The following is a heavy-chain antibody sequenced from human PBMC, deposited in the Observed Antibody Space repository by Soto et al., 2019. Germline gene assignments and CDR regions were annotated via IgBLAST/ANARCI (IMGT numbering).Heavy chain of an antibody. CDR3: ARAVGDPLYYLDY. Sequence: QVQLQESGPGLVRPSETLSLTCTVSSDSISSYYWIWIRQSPGKGLEWIGYTDYSGNTNYNPSLKSPGTISGDTSKNQFSLRLSSVTAADTAVYYCARAVGDPLYYLDYWGQGTLVTVSS. D-gene: IGHD6-19*01. V-gene: IGHV4-59*08. J-gene: IGHJ4*02. CDR2: TDYSGNT. CDR1: SDSISSYY.